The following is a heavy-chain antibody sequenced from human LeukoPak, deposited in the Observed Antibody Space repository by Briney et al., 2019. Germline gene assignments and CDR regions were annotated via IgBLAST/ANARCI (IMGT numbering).Heavy chain of an antibody. D-gene: IGHD5-24*01. CDR3: ARGIDGYNS. CDR2: INHSGST. J-gene: IGHJ5*02. V-gene: IGHV4-39*07. CDR1: GGSISSGDYY. Sequence: PSETLSLTCTVSGGSISSGDYYWSWIRQPPGKGLEWIEEINHSGSTNYNPSLRSRVTISVDTSKNQFSLKLSSVTAADTAVYYCARGIDGYNSWGQGTLVTVSS.